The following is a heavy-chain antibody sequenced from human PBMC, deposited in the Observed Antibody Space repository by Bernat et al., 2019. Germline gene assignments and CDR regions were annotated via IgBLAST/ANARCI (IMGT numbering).Heavy chain of an antibody. CDR2: INPSGGST. CDR1: GGTFSSYA. J-gene: IGHJ4*02. CDR3: ARGDYGGNSGYFDY. D-gene: IGHD4-23*01. V-gene: IGHV1-46*01. Sequence: QVQLVQSGAEVKKPGSSVKVSCKASGGTFSSYAISWVRQAPGQGLEWMGIINPSGGSTSYAQKFQGRVTMTRDTSTSTVYMELSSLRSEDTAVYYCARGDYGGNSGYFDYWGQGTLVTVSS.